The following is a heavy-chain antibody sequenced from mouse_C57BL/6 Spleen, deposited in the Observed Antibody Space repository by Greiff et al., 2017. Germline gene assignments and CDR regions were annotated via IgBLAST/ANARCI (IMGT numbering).Heavy chain of an antibody. CDR1: GYTFTSYG. J-gene: IGHJ2*01. CDR3: ARDYDYDGYFDY. CDR2: IYPRSGNT. V-gene: IGHV1-81*01. Sequence: VKLMESGAELARPGASVKLSCKASGYTFTSYGISWVKQRTGQGLEWIGEIYPRSGNTYYNEKFKGKATLTADKSSSTAYMELRSLTSEDSAVYFCARDYDYDGYFDYWGQGTTLTVSS. D-gene: IGHD2-4*01.